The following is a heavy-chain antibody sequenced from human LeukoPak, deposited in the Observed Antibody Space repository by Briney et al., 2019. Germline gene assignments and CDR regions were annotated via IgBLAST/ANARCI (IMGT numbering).Heavy chain of an antibody. CDR3: ARKNWGNWYFDL. V-gene: IGHV1-69*05. CDR1: GGTFSSYA. CDR2: IIPIFGTA. D-gene: IGHD7-27*01. Sequence: ASVKVSCKASGGTFSSYAISWVRQAPGQGLEWMGRIIPIFGTANYAQKFQGRVTMTRDTSTSTVYMELSSLRSEDTAVYYCARKNWGNWYFDLWGRGTLVTVSS. J-gene: IGHJ2*01.